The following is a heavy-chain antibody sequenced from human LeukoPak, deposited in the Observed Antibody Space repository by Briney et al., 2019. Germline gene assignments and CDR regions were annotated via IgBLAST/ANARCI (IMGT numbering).Heavy chain of an antibody. CDR2: IYYSGST. D-gene: IGHD6-19*01. J-gene: IGHJ3*02. V-gene: IGHV4-30-4*01. CDR3: ARRMRQWLVRDDAFDI. Sequence: SQNLSLTCTVSGGSISSGDYYWSWIRQPPGKGLEWIGQIYYSGSTNYNPSLKSRVTISIDTSKNQVSLKLSSVTAADTAVYYCARRMRQWLVRDDAFDIWGQGTMVTASS. CDR1: GGSISSGDYY.